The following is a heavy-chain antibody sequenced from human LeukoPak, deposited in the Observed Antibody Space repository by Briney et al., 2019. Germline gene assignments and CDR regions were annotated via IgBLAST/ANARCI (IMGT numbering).Heavy chain of an antibody. CDR3: ARDPDYDYGGSDAFDI. CDR2: ISYDGSNK. V-gene: IGHV3-30-3*01. CDR1: GFTFSTYA. Sequence: SGRSLRLSCAASGFTFSTYAMHWVRQAPGKGLGWVAVISYDGSNKYYADSVKGRFTISRDNSKNTLYLQMNSLRAEDTAVYYCARDPDYDYGGSDAFDIWGQGTMVTVSS. J-gene: IGHJ3*02. D-gene: IGHD4-23*01.